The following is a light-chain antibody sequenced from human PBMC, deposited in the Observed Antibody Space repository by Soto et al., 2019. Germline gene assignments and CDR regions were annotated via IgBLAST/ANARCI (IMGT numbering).Light chain of an antibody. J-gene: IGKJ1*01. CDR2: AAS. Sequence: DIQMTQSPSTLSASVGDRVTITCRASQSIGSWLAWYQQKPGKAPNLLSYAASSLQSGVPSRVRGSGSGTDFTLTISSLQRDDFAIYYCQQYNPYSRTFGQGTKVDIK. CDR1: QSIGSW. CDR3: QQYNPYSRT. V-gene: IGKV1-5*01.